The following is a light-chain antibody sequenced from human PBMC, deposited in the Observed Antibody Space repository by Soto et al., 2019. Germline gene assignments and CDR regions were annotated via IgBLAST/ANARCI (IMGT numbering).Light chain of an antibody. V-gene: IGLV1-44*01. CDR1: RSNIGNNF. CDR2: SNT. CDR3: ATLDDTLRGI. J-gene: IGLJ2*01. Sequence: QSVVTQPPSASGTPGQTVTIARSGSRSNIGNNFVSWYSQVPGRAPKLLIYSNTQRPSGVPDRFSGSKSGTSASLAISGLQSEDEAVYYCATLDDTLRGIFGGGTKLTVL.